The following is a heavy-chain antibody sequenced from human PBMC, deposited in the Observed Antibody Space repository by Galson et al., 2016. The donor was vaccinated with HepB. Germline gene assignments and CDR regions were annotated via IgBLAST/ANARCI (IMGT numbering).Heavy chain of an antibody. CDR2: IYQNGSA. V-gene: IGHV4-39*07. CDR3: ARDRRFNWNYVDFDY. Sequence: SETLSLTCTVSGGSISTSTYYWAWIRQSPGMGLEWIGSIYQNGSAYHNPSLKSRVTISIDTSKNQFSLKLSSVTAADAAVFYCARDRRFNWNYVDFDYWGQGTLVTVSS. CDR1: GGSISTSTYY. D-gene: IGHD1-7*01. J-gene: IGHJ4*02.